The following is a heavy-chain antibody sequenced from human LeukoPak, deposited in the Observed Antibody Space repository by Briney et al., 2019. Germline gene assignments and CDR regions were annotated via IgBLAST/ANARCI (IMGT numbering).Heavy chain of an antibody. CDR1: GIVFSRTA. CDR2: ISGGGERT. CDR3: GKDGGQYSSGPEFDP. Sequence: GGSLRLSCTASGIVFSRTAMNWARQSPGRGLEWLSAISGGGERTFYADSVWGRFTISRDNSKNMVYLQMNSLRVDDTAIYYCGKDGGQYSSGPEFDPRGQGDLVTVPS. V-gene: IGHV3-23*01. D-gene: IGHD6-19*01. J-gene: IGHJ5*02.